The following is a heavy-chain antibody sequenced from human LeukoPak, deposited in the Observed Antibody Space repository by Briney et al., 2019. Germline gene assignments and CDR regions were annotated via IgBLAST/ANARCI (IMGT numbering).Heavy chain of an antibody. Sequence: SETLSLTCTVSGGSISSGSYYWSWIRQPAGKGLEWIGRIYTSGSTNYNPSLKGRVTISVDTSENQFSLKLSSVTAADTAVYYCARDYFVRSLYYYYYMDVWGKGTTVTVSS. CDR1: GGSISSGSYY. CDR3: ARDYFVRSLYYYYYMDV. J-gene: IGHJ6*03. CDR2: IYTSGST. D-gene: IGHD3-10*01. V-gene: IGHV4-61*02.